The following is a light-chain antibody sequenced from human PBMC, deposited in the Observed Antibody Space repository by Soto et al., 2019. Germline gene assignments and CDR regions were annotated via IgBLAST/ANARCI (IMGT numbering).Light chain of an antibody. CDR2: TAS. V-gene: IGKV1-27*01. J-gene: IGKJ1*01. CDR1: QGINNY. Sequence: DIQMTQSPSSLSASVGDSVTITCRASQGINNYLAWYQQKPGKVPVLLIYTASTLKPGVPSRFSGRGAGTDFTLTISSPQPEDFATYYCQKYDSAPRTFGQGTKVDIK. CDR3: QKYDSAPRT.